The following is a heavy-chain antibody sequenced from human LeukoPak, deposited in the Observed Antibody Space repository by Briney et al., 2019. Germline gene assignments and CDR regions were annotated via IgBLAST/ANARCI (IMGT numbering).Heavy chain of an antibody. Sequence: SETLSLTCTVSGGSIRSDYWSWVRQPPAKGLDWIGYVYDSGSTKDNSTLNSRVTVSVDTAKSQFSLCLNLVTAADTAMYYCAKGGRATQKHYDFWSERLYYSCMDVWGKGTTVTVSS. J-gene: IGHJ6*03. D-gene: IGHD3-3*01. CDR2: VYDSGST. CDR3: AKGGRATQKHYDFWSERLYYSCMDV. CDR1: GGSIRSDY. V-gene: IGHV4-59*13.